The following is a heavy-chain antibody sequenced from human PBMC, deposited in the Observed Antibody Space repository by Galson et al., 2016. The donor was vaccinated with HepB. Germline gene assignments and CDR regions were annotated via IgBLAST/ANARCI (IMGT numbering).Heavy chain of an antibody. CDR2: IYPGDSDT. CDR3: ARRNVSRVVVAGTLYAFDI. CDR1: GYSFTSYW. V-gene: IGHV5-51*01. D-gene: IGHD6-19*01. Sequence: QSGAEVKKPGESLKISCKGSGYSFTSYWIGWVRQMPGKGLEWMGIIYPGDSDTKYSPSFQGPVTISADRSISTAYLQWSSLKASDTAIYYCARRNVSRVVVAGTLYAFDIWGQGTVVTVSS. J-gene: IGHJ3*02.